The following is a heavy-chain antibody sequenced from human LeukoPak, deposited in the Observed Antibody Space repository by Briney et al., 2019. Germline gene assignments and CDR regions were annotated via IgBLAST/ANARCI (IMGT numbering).Heavy chain of an antibody. CDR2: IGNTET. CDR3: AKDWIQFNRVFDCFDS. Sequence: GGSLILSCATSGFPFETNAMSWVRQAPGKGLEWVATIGNTETFYADSVTGRFTISRDNSKNTVNLQMNRLRVEDTAIYYCAKDWIQFNRVFDCFDSWGQGTLVTVSS. CDR1: GFPFETNA. D-gene: IGHD5-18*01. J-gene: IGHJ4*02. V-gene: IGHV3-23*01.